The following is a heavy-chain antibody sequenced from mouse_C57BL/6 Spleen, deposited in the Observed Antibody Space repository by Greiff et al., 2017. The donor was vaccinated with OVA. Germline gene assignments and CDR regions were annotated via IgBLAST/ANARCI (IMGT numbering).Heavy chain of an antibody. Sequence: VQVVESGPELVKPGASVKISCKASGYAFSSSWMNWVKQRPGKGLEWIGRIYPGDGDTNYNGKFKGKATLTADKSSSTAYMQLSGLTSEDAAVYYCARRDGYFDVWGTGTTVTVSS. CDR3: ARRDGYFDV. CDR1: GYAFSSSW. J-gene: IGHJ1*03. CDR2: IYPGDGDT. V-gene: IGHV1-82*01. D-gene: IGHD2-3*01.